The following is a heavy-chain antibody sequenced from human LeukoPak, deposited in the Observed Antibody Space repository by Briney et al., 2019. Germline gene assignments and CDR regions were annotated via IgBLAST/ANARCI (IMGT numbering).Heavy chain of an antibody. CDR3: ARDSGVATAFDY. D-gene: IGHD2-21*02. CDR1: GGSISNYF. V-gene: IGHV4-59*01. CDR2: VYYSGST. J-gene: IGHJ4*02. Sequence: PSETLSPTCTVSGGSISNYFWSWIRQPPGKGLEWIGCVYYSGSTNSNPSLKSRVTISVDTSKKQFSLKLKSVTAADTAVYYCARDSGVATAFDYWGQGTLVTVSS.